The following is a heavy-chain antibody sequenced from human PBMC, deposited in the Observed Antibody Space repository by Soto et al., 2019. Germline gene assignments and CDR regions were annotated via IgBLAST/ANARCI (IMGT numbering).Heavy chain of an antibody. CDR3: ATTSYYYYMDV. D-gene: IGHD1-1*01. J-gene: IGHJ6*03. Sequence: QVQLVESGGGVVQPGRSLRLSCAASGFTFSSYGMHWVRQAPGKGLEWVAVIWYDGSNKYYADSVKGRFTISRDNSKNTLYLQMNSLRAEDTAVYYCATTSYYYYMDVWGKGTTVTVSS. CDR1: GFTFSSYG. CDR2: IWYDGSNK. V-gene: IGHV3-33*01.